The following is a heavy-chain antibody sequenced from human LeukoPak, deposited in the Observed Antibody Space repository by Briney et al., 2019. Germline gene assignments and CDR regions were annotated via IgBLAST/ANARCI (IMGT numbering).Heavy chain of an antibody. J-gene: IGHJ4*02. D-gene: IGHD2-15*01. Sequence: PSETLSLTCAVSGYSISSGYYWGWIRQPPGKGLEWIGSIYHSGSTYYNPSLKSRVTISVDTSKNQFSLKLSSVTAADTAVYYCAAYCSGGSCYSDSDYWGQGTLVTVSS. CDR3: AAYCSGGSCYSDSDY. CDR2: IYHSGST. CDR1: GYSISSGYY. V-gene: IGHV4-38-2*01.